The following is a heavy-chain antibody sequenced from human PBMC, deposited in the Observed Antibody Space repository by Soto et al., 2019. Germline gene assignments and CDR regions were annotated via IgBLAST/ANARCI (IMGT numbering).Heavy chain of an antibody. D-gene: IGHD3-10*01. Sequence: PGGSLRLSCAASGFTLSAHYMDWVRQAPGRGLEWVGRTRNKANGYSTEYAAAVKGRFIVSSDDSLNSLCLQMNSLKTEDTAVYYCVRTSHYGSGSWNFDFWGQGTLVTVSS. CDR2: TRNKANGYST. V-gene: IGHV3-72*01. CDR1: GFTLSAHY. CDR3: VRTSHYGSGSWNFDF. J-gene: IGHJ4*02.